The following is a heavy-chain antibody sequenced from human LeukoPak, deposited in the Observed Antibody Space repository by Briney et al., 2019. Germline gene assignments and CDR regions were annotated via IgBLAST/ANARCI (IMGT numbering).Heavy chain of an antibody. CDR2: FCSGGST. CDR1: GFTVSSNY. CDR3: ARRLYSSSWSSFDY. Sequence: GGSLRLSRAASGFTVSSNYMSWVRQAPGKGLEWVSVFCSGGSTYSADSVRGPFTVSRDNSKNTLYLQMNSPRAEDADVYYCARRLYSSSWSSFDYWGQGTLVTVSS. V-gene: IGHV3-53*01. J-gene: IGHJ4*02. D-gene: IGHD6-13*01.